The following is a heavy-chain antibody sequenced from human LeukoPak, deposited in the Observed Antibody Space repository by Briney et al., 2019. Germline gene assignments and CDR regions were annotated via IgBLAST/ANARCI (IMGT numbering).Heavy chain of an antibody. CDR1: GDSISTAY. CDR2: IYKIGNT. D-gene: IGHD3-9*01. J-gene: IGHJ1*01. CDR3: AGRGQRYFRD. V-gene: IGHV4-59*08. Sequence: SETLSLICSVSGDSISTAYWSWIRQSPEKGLEWIGYIYKIGNTDYNPFLKSRVTISLDTSKNQLSLSLKSVTAADTAVYYCAGRGQRYFRDWGQGTLVTVSS.